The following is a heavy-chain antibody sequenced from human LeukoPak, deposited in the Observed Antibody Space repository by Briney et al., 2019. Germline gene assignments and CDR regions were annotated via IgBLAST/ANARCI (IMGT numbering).Heavy chain of an antibody. J-gene: IGHJ4*02. CDR2: ISSSSSYI. CDR3: AREDDSSGYYHFDY. V-gene: IGHV3-21*01. D-gene: IGHD3-22*01. CDR1: GFTFSSYS. Sequence: PGGSLRLSYAASGFTFSSYSMNWVRQAPGKGLEWVSSISSSSSYIYYADSVKGRFTISRDNAKNSLYLQMNSLRAEDTAVYYCAREDDSSGYYHFDYWGQGTLVTVSS.